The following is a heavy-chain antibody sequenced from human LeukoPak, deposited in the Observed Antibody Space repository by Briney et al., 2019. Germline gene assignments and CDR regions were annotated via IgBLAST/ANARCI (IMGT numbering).Heavy chain of an antibody. V-gene: IGHV4-34*01. J-gene: IGHJ4*02. CDR3: ARDPPRVPMYYYDSSGYYDY. Sequence: PSETLSLTCAVYGGSFSGYYWSWIRQPPGKGLEWIGEINHSGSTNYNPSLKSRVTISVDTSKNQFSLKLSSVTAADTAVYYCARDPPRVPMYYYDSSGYYDYRGQGTLVTVSS. CDR2: INHSGST. D-gene: IGHD3-22*01. CDR1: GGSFSGYY.